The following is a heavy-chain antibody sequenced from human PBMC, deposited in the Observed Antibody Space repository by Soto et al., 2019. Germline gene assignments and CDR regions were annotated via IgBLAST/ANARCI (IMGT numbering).Heavy chain of an antibody. CDR1: GASVSTGVYY. CDR2: IDNSGST. V-gene: IGHV4-31*03. Sequence: QVQLDAAGPGLVQPSQTLSLSCTVSGASVSTGVYYWTWIRQPPGKGLAWIGYIDNSGSTYYNPSLTGRVGISVDTSKNQFSLNLQSVTAADTAFYFCAGAVSDFDVRRYRTSYFDQWGQGILVTVSS. J-gene: IGHJ4*02. D-gene: IGHD3-10*02. CDR3: AGAVSDFDVRRYRTSYFDQ.